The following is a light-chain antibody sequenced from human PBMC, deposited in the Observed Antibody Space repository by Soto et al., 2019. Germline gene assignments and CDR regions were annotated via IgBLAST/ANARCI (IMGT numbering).Light chain of an antibody. CDR1: QSVSSNY. V-gene: IGKV3-20*01. J-gene: IGKJ4*02. Sequence: EIVLTQSPGTLSLSPGERVTLSCRASQSVSSNYLAWYQQKPGQAPRLLIYGASSRATGVPDRFSGSGSGTDFTLTISRLEPADVAVYYCHQYGSSPLTFGGGTKVEIK. CDR2: GAS. CDR3: HQYGSSPLT.